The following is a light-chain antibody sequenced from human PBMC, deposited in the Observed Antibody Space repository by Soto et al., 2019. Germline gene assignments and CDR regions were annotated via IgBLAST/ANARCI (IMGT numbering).Light chain of an antibody. J-gene: IGKJ4*01. CDR1: QAMSTY. V-gene: IGKV1-9*01. CDR3: QQINVYQLA. Sequence: DIQLTQSPSFLSASVGDTVTITCRASQAMSTYLAWYQQKPGKVPKLLIRSASTLQSGVPPTFSGGGSGTVFTLTISTLQPDDSGIYYCQQINVYQLAFGGGTNVEIK. CDR2: SAS.